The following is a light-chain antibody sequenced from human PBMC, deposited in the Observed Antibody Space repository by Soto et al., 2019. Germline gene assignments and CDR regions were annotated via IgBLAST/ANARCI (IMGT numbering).Light chain of an antibody. Sequence: DIQLTQSPSSLSASVGGRVAISFRARHYISTYLNWYQQRPGKAPNLLTYEASSLQSGVPSSFSGSGSRTDFNLTINSRQPQDFATYYCQQTYSTPLTFGGGTKVDIK. CDR3: QQTYSTPLT. V-gene: IGKV1-39*01. CDR2: EAS. J-gene: IGKJ4*01. CDR1: HYISTY.